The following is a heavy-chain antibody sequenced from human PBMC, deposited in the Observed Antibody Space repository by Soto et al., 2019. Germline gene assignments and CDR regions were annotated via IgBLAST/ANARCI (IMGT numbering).Heavy chain of an antibody. CDR3: AKDLTHGVDV. CDR2: INWNSGRI. J-gene: IGHJ6*02. CDR1: GFTFDDYA. Sequence: SLRLSCAASGFTFDDYALHWVRQAPGKGLEWVSGINWNSGRIGYADSVKGRFTISRDNAKNSLYLQMNSLRPEDTALYYCAKDLTHGVDVWGQGTTVTVSS. V-gene: IGHV3-9*01.